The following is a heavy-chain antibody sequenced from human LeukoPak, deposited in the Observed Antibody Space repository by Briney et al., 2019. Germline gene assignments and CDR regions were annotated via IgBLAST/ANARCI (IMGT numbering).Heavy chain of an antibody. J-gene: IGHJ4*02. V-gene: IGHV3-9*01. Sequence: GGSLRLSCAASGFTFDDYAMDWVRQAPGKGLEWGSGISWNSGSIVYADSVKGRFTISRDHAKNSLYLQMNSLRAEDTALYYCAKAPSGIAVAGYFDYWGQGTLVTVSS. CDR3: AKAPSGIAVAGYFDY. CDR1: GFTFDDYA. D-gene: IGHD6-19*01. CDR2: ISWNSGSI.